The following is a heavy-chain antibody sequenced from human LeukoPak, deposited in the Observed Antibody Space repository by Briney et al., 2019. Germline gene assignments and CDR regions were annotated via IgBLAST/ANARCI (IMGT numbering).Heavy chain of an antibody. D-gene: IGHD5-12*01. J-gene: IGHJ4*02. CDR3: ASGYDYTPVITTTRFDY. CDR2: IYYSGST. CDR1: GGSISSSSYY. V-gene: IGHV4-39*07. Sequence: SETLSLTCTVSGGSISSSSYYWGWIRQPPGKGLEWIGSIYYSGSTYYNPSLKSRVTISVDTSKNQFSLKLSSVTAADTAVYYCASGYDYTPVITTTRFDYWGQGTLVTVSS.